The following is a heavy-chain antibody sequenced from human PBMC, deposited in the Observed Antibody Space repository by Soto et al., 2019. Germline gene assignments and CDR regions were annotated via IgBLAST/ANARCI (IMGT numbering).Heavy chain of an antibody. J-gene: IGHJ5*02. Sequence: PSETLSLTCTVSGGSISSYYWSWIRQPPGKGLEWIGYIHYSGSTNYNPSLKSRVTISVDTSKNQFSLKLSSVTAADTAVYYCARHGSVTPYEIFGVVIPDVQTDNWFDPWGQGTLVTVSS. CDR3: ARHGSVTPYEIFGVVIPDVQTDNWFDP. D-gene: IGHD3-3*01. CDR1: GGSISSYY. CDR2: IHYSGST. V-gene: IGHV4-59*08.